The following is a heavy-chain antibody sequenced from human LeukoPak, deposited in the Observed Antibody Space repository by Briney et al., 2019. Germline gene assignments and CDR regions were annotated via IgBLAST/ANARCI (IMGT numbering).Heavy chain of an antibody. CDR2: ISGSGGST. CDR3: AKGLAGGPYYFDY. D-gene: IGHD7-27*01. CDR1: GFTFSSYA. J-gene: IGHJ4*02. Sequence: GGSLRLSCAASGFTFSSYAMSWVRQAPGKGLEWVSAISGSGGSTYYADSVKGRFTISKDNSKNTLYLQMNSLRAEDTAVYYCAKGLAGGPYYFDYWGQGTLVTVSS. V-gene: IGHV3-23*01.